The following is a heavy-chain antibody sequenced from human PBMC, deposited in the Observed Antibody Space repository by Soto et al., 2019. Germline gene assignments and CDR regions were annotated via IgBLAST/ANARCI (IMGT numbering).Heavy chain of an antibody. CDR3: PSGAVMPAS. J-gene: IGHJ5*02. CDR2: ISGTGIDI. V-gene: IGHV3-21*04. CDR1: GFDFYYYN. Sequence: GGSLRLSCAASGFDFYYYNMNWVRQAPGRGLEWVSSISGTGIDIHFADSVKGRFVISIDNAKTSLYLQINSLRAEDTAVCYCPSGAVMPASWGRGTLVTVSS. D-gene: IGHD3-16*01.